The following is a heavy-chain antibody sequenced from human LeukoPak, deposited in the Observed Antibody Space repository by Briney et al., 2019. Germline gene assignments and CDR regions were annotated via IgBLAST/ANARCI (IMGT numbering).Heavy chain of an antibody. CDR3: ARRWWADAFDI. J-gene: IGHJ3*02. Sequence: GASVKVSCKASGGTFSSYAISWVRQAPGQGLEWMGGIIPIFGTANYAQKFQGRATITADESTSTAYMELSSLRSEDTAVYYCARRWWADAFDIWGQGTMVTVSS. V-gene: IGHV1-69*13. CDR2: IIPIFGTA. D-gene: IGHD2-15*01. CDR1: GGTFSSYA.